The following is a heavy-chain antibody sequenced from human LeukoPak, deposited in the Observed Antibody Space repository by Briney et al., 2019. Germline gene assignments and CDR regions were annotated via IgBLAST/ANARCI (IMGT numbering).Heavy chain of an antibody. V-gene: IGHV3-30-3*01. J-gene: IGHJ4*02. CDR1: GFTFSSYA. CDR3: ARDSSDYFDY. D-gene: IGHD6-25*01. CDR2: ISYDGSNK. Sequence: SGRSLRLSCAASGFTFSSYAMHWVRQAPGKGLEWVAVISYDGSNKYYADSVKGRFTISRDNSKNTLYLQMNSLRAEDTAVYYCARDSSDYFDYWGQGTLVTVSS.